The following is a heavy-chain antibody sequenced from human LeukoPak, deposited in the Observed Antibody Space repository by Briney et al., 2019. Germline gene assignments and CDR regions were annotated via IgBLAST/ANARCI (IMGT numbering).Heavy chain of an antibody. CDR2: ISGSGGST. CDR1: GFTLSSYA. Sequence: GGSLRLSCAASGFTLSSYAMSWVRQAPGKGLEWVSAISGSGGSTYYADSVKGRFTISRDNSKNTLYLQMNSLRAEDTAVHYCARVGGYDSIDAFDIWGQGTMVTVSS. D-gene: IGHD5-12*01. J-gene: IGHJ3*02. CDR3: ARVGGYDSIDAFDI. V-gene: IGHV3-23*01.